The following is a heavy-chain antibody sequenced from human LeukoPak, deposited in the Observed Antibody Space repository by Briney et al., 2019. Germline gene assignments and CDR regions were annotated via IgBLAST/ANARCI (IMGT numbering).Heavy chain of an antibody. D-gene: IGHD6-13*01. CDR3: ARAANTAAGTPTLAIDY. CDR1: GFTFDDYG. J-gene: IGHJ4*02. V-gene: IGHV3-11*05. Sequence: EGSLRLSCAASGFTFDDYGMSWVRQAPGKGLEWVSYIPSTSSYTSYADSVKGRFTISRDNAKNSLYLQMSSLRAEDTAVYYCARAANTAAGTPTLAIDYWGQGTLVTVSS. CDR2: IPSTSSYT.